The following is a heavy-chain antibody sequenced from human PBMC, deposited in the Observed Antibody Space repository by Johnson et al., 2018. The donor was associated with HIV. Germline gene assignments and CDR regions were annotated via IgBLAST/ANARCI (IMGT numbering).Heavy chain of an antibody. D-gene: IGHD5-24*01. CDR1: GFTFDDYA. CDR2: ISWNSGSI. Sequence: VQLVESGGGVVQPGRSLRLSCAASGFTFDDYAMHWVRQAPGKGLEWVSGISWNSGSIGYADSVKGRFTISRDNAKNSLYLQMNSLRAEDTALYYCAKDIASGDSYDAFDIWGQGTMVTVSS. V-gene: IGHV3-9*01. J-gene: IGHJ3*02. CDR3: AKDIASGDSYDAFDI.